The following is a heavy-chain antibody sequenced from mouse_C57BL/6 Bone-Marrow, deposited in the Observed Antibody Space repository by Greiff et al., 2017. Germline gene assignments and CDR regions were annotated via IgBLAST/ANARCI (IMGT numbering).Heavy chain of an antibody. V-gene: IGHV1-82*01. D-gene: IGHD1-1*01. J-gene: IGHJ3*01. CDR2: IYPGDGDT. CDR1: GYAFSSSW. Sequence: VQLKESGPELVKPGASVQISCKASGYAFSSSWMNWVKQRPGKGLEWIGRIYPGDGDTNYNGKFKGKATLTADKSSRTAYMQLSSLTSEDSAVYFCARLLRGFAYWGQGTLVTVSA. CDR3: ARLLRGFAY.